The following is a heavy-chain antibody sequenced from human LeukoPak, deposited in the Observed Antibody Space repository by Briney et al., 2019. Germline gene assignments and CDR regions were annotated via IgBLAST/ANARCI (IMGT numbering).Heavy chain of an antibody. J-gene: IGHJ4*02. D-gene: IGHD7-27*01. CDR2: ISDTSGST. CDR1: GVTFSGYA. V-gene: IGHV3-23*01. Sequence: GGSLRLSCAASGVTFSGYAMSWVRLAPGKGLEWVSTISDTSGSTHYADSVKGRFTISRDNSKNTLYLQMHSLRAEDSAVYYCANWGGTYWGQGTLVTVSS. CDR3: ANWGGTY.